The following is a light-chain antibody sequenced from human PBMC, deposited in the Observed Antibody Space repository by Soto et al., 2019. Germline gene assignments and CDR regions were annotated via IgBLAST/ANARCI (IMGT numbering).Light chain of an antibody. CDR3: TSSGGRDNLM. CDR1: SSDIGAYNY. CDR2: EVN. J-gene: IGLJ3*02. V-gene: IGLV2-8*01. Sequence: QSALTQPPSASGSPGQSVTISCTGTSSDIGAYNYVSWFQQHPGEAPKLIISEVNTRPSGVPDRFSGSKSGNTASLTVSGLQAEDEADYYCTSSGGRDNLMFGGGTKLTVL.